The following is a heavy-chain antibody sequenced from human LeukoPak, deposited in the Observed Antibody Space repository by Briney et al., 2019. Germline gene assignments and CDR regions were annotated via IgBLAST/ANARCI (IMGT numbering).Heavy chain of an antibody. V-gene: IGHV3-33*01. J-gene: IGHJ4*02. CDR3: ARDANYYFDY. CDR2: IWYDGSKK. Sequence: GRSLRLSCAASGFIFSSCGMHWVRQAPGKGLEWVAVIWYDGSKKYYADSVKGRFTISRDNSENTLYLQMNNLRAEDTAVYYCARDANYYFDYWGQGTLVTVSS. CDR1: GFIFSSCG. D-gene: IGHD1-7*01.